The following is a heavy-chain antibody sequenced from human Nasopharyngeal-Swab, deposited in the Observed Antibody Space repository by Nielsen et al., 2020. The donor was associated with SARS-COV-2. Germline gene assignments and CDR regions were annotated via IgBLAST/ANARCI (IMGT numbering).Heavy chain of an antibody. V-gene: IGHV7-4-1*02. CDR1: GYTLSSYA. CDR2: INTNTGNP. D-gene: IGHD3-16*01. CDR3: ARGGYVTTFVLLNHVYFDY. J-gene: IGHJ4*02. Sequence: ASVKVSCKASGYTLSSYAMKWVRQAPGQGLEWMGWINTNTGNPTYAQGFTGRFVFSLDTSVSTAYLQISSLKAEDTAVYYCARGGYVTTFVLLNHVYFDYWGQGTLVTVSS.